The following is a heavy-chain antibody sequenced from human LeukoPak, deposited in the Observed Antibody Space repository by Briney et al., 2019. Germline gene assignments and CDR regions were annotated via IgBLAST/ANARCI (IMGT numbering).Heavy chain of an antibody. CDR2: IKQDGSEK. CDR1: GFTFSNYW. J-gene: IGHJ4*02. V-gene: IGHV3-7*01. CDR3: AREFDCFDY. D-gene: IGHD2-21*01. Sequence: PGGSLRLSCVASGFTFSNYWMSWFRQAPGKGLEWVANIKQDGSEKYYVDSVKGRFTISRDNAKNSLYLQMNSLRAEDTAVYYCAREFDCFDYWGQGTLVTVSS.